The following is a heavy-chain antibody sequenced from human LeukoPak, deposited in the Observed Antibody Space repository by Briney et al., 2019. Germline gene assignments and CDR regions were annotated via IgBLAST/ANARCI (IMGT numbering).Heavy chain of an antibody. V-gene: IGHV1-2*02. D-gene: IGHD4-23*01. J-gene: IGHJ5*02. CDR2: INPNSGGT. Sequence: GASVKVSCKASGYTFTGYYMHWVRRAPGQGLEWMGWINPNSGGTNYAQKFQGRVTMTRDTSISTAYMELSRLRSDDTAVYYCARVRPPHPLVVTNWFDPWGQGTLVTVSS. CDR1: GYTFTGYY. CDR3: ARVRPPHPLVVTNWFDP.